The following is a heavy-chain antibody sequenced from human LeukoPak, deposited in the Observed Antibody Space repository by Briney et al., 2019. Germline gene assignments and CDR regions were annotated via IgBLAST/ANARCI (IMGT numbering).Heavy chain of an antibody. D-gene: IGHD6-13*01. CDR2: ISGSGGST. V-gene: IGHV3-23*01. CDR1: GFTFSSYA. Sequence: GGSLRPSCAASGFTFSSYAMSWVRQAPGKGLEWVSAISGSGGSTYYADAVKGRFTISRDNSKNTLYLQMNSLRAEDTAVYYCAKGVAAAAVNWFDPWGQGTLVTVSS. J-gene: IGHJ5*02. CDR3: AKGVAAAAVNWFDP.